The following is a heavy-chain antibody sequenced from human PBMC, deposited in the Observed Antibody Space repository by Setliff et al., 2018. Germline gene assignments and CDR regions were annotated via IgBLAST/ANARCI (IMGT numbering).Heavy chain of an antibody. CDR2: IYYSGST. D-gene: IGHD4-17*01. V-gene: IGHV4-39*07. J-gene: IGHJ4*02. CDR3: ARTRYGLGGRPY. CDR1: GGSISSGNYY. Sequence: SETLSLTCRVSGGSISSGNYYWGLIRQPPGKGLEWVATIYYSGSTYSNPSLKSRLIISVDAPDNQFSVKLSSVTAADTAIYYCARTRYGLGGRPYWGQGTLVTVSS.